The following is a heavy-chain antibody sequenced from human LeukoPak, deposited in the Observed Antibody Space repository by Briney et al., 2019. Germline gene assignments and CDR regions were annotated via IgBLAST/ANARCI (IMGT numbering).Heavy chain of an antibody. CDR1: GFTFSSYA. J-gene: IGHJ6*02. CDR2: INSDGSST. D-gene: IGHD3-3*01. V-gene: IGHV3-74*01. Sequence: GGSLRLSCVASGFTFSSYAMNWVRQAPGKGLVWVSRINSDGSSTSYADSVKGRFTISRDNAKNTLYLQMNSLRAEDTAVYYCARELGNSPPYYDFWSGFPYYYYGMDVWGQGTTVTVSS. CDR3: ARELGNSPPYYDFWSGFPYYYYGMDV.